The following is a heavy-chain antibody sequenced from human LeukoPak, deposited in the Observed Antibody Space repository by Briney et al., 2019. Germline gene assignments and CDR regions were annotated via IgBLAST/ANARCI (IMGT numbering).Heavy chain of an antibody. CDR2: IYSNGST. V-gene: IGHV4-59*01. D-gene: IGHD3-22*01. J-gene: IGHJ4*02. Sequence: SETLSLTCTVSGGSISSYYWSWIRQPPGKGLECIGFIYSNGSTHYNPSLKSRVTMSVDRPQKQVSLKLSSVTAADTAVYFCARGGRLLGKFDYWGQGTLVTVSS. CDR1: GGSISSYY. CDR3: ARGGRLLGKFDY.